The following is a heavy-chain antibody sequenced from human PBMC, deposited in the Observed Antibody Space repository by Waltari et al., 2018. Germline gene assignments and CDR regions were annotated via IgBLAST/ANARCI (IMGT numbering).Heavy chain of an antibody. CDR1: GGTFSSYA. Sequence: QVQLVQSGAEVKKPGSSVKVSCKASGGTFSSYAISWVRQAPGQGLEWMGGIIPIFGTANYAQKFQGRVTITTDEATSTAYMELSSLRSEDTAVYYCARDGQYYYGSGSYFLYWGQGTLVTVSS. J-gene: IGHJ4*02. CDR2: IIPIFGTA. V-gene: IGHV1-69*05. CDR3: ARDGQYYYGSGSYFLY. D-gene: IGHD3-10*01.